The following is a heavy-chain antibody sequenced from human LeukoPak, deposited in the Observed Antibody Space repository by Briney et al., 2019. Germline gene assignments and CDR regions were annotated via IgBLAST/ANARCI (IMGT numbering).Heavy chain of an antibody. CDR1: GGTFSGYA. CDR3: ARGAQSEYFQH. Sequence: ASVKVSCKASGGTFSGYAISWVRQAPGQGLEWMGGIIPIFGTANYAQKFQGKVTITTDESTSTAYMELSSLRSEDTAVYYCARGAQSEYFQHWGQGTLVTVSS. CDR2: IIPIFGTA. J-gene: IGHJ1*01. V-gene: IGHV1-69*05. D-gene: IGHD3-16*01.